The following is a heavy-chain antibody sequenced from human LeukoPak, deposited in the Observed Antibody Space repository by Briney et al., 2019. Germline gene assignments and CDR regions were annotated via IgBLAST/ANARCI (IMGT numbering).Heavy chain of an antibody. J-gene: IGHJ4*02. V-gene: IGHV3-53*01. Sequence: GGSLRLSCAISGFAVSSNYMSWVRQAPGKGLEWVSVIYSGGSTYYADSVKGRFTISRDNSKNTLYLQMNSLRAEDSAVYYCARQRAFDYWGQGTLVTVSS. CDR3: ARQRAFDY. D-gene: IGHD5-24*01. CDR2: IYSGGST. CDR1: GFAVSSNY.